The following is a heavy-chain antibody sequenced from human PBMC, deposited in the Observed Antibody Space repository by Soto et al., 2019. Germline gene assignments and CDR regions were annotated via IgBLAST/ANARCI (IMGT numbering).Heavy chain of an antibody. CDR2: IIPIFGTA. CDR1: GGTFSSYA. CDR3: ARTGPGSWLGLRGYYYYYGMDV. Sequence: QVQLVQSGAEVKKPGSSVKFSCKASGGTFSSYAISWVRQAPGQGLEWWGGIIPIFGTANYAQKFQGRVTITADESTSTAYMELSSLRSEDTAVYYCARTGPGSWLGLRGYYYYYGMDVWGQGTTVTVSS. J-gene: IGHJ6*02. V-gene: IGHV1-69*01. D-gene: IGHD4-17*01.